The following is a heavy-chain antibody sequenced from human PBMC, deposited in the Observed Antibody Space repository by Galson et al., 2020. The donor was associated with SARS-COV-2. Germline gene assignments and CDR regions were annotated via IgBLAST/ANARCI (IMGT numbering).Heavy chain of an antibody. CDR1: GYTFTSYG. Sequence: ASVKVSCKASGYTFTSYGISWVRQAPGQGLEWMGWISAYNGNTNYAQKLQGRVTMTTDTSTSTAYMELRSLRSDDTAVYYCARGGLRYFDWLGNGWEFDYWGQGTLVTVSS. V-gene: IGHV1-18*01. J-gene: IGHJ4*02. D-gene: IGHD3-9*01. CDR2: ISAYNGNT. CDR3: ARGGLRYFDWLGNGWEFDY.